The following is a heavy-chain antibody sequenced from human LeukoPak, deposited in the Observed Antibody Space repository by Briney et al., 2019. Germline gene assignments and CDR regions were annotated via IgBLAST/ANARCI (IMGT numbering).Heavy chain of an antibody. Sequence: GGSLRLSCAASGFTFSDYYMSWIRQAPGKGLEWVSYISSSGSTIYYADSVKGRFTIPRDNAKNSLYLQMNSLRAEDTAVYYCASLLRDIVGDAFDIWGQGTMVTVSS. V-gene: IGHV3-11*01. CDR1: GFTFSDYY. CDR2: ISSSGSTI. CDR3: ASLLRDIVGDAFDI. J-gene: IGHJ3*02. D-gene: IGHD2-21*01.